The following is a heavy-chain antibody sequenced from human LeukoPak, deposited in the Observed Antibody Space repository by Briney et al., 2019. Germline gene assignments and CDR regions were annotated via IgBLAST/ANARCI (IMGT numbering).Heavy chain of an antibody. D-gene: IGHD6-13*01. CDR3: ARENGRIAAAVSWFDP. V-gene: IGHV4-39*02. J-gene: IGHJ5*02. CDR2: MYYNGDT. CDR1: GFPFSSYF. Sequence: PGGSLRLSCAASGFPFSSYFMNWIRQPPGKGLEWIGTMYYNGDTYYNPSVKSRVTISVDTSKNQFSLKLASVTAADTAVYYCARENGRIAAAVSWFDPWGQGTLVTVSS.